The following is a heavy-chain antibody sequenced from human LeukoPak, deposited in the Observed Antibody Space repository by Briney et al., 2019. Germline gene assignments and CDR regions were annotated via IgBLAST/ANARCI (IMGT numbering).Heavy chain of an antibody. D-gene: IGHD3-10*01. CDR1: GFTFGDYA. CDR3: TRAVSYYGSGSYYVDY. CDR2: IRSKAYGGTT. Sequence: PGGSLRLSCTASGFTFGDYAMSWVRQAPGKGLEGVGFIRSKAYGGTTEYAASVKGRFTISRDDSKSIAYLQMNSLKTEDTAVYYCTRAVSYYGSGSYYVDYWGQGTLVTVSS. J-gene: IGHJ4*02. V-gene: IGHV3-49*04.